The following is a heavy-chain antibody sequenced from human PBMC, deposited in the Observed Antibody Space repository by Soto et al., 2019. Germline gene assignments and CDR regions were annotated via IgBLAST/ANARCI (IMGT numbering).Heavy chain of an antibody. J-gene: IGHJ4*02. CDR3: ARVVLVARIPTGAFAY. D-gene: IGHD5-12*01. CDR2: ISYDGSNK. CDR1: GFTFSSYA. V-gene: IGHV3-30-3*01. Sequence: QVQLVESGGGVVQPGRSLRLSCAASGFTFSSYAMHWVRQAPGKGLEWVAVISYDGSNKYYADSVKGRFTISRDNSKNTMYLQMNMLRAEDAAVYYCARVVLVARIPTGAFAYWGQGTLVTVSS.